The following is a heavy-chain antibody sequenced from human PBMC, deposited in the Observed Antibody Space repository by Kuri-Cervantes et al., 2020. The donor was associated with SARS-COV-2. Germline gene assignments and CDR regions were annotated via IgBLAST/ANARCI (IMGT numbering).Heavy chain of an antibody. J-gene: IGHJ4*02. CDR2: INHSGST. V-gene: IGHV4-34*01. D-gene: IGHD6-6*01. CDR1: GGSFSGYY. Sequence: GSLRLSCAVYGGSFSGYYWSWIRQPPGKGLEWIGEINHSGSTYYNPSLKSRVTISVDTSKNQFSLKLSSVTAADTAVYYCALRREQLGAFDYWGQGTLVTVSS. CDR3: ALRREQLGAFDY.